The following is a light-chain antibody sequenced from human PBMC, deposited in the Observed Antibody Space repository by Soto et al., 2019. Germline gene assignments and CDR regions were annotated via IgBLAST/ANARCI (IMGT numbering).Light chain of an antibody. CDR1: QSISRY. CDR3: QQYYSYPRA. Sequence: DIQMTQSPSSLSASVGDRVTITCRASQSISRYLAWYQKKPGKAPKLLIYAASTLQSGVPSRFSGSGSGTDFTLTISCLQSEDFATYYCQQYYSYPRAFGQGTKVDIK. CDR2: AAS. J-gene: IGKJ1*01. V-gene: IGKV1-9*01.